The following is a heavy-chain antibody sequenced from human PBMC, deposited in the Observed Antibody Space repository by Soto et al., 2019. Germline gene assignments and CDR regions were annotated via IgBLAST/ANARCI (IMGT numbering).Heavy chain of an antibody. CDR1: GFTFSSYG. CDR3: VSDRGYGHASVPYA. D-gene: IGHD5-18*01. V-gene: IGHV3-30*03. CDR2: ISYDGGLQ. J-gene: IGHJ5*02. Sequence: QAQLVESGGGVVQPGRSLRLSCAASGFTFSSYGMHWVRQAPGTGLEWVAVISYDGGLQHYADSVKGRFTISRDNSKNTVLLQMNSRRAEDTAVYYCVSDRGYGHASVPYAWGQGTLVSVSS.